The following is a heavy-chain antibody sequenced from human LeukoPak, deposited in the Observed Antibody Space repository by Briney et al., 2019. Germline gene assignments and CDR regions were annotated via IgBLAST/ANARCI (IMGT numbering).Heavy chain of an antibody. Sequence: SETLSLTCAVYGGSFSGYYWSWIRQPPGKGLEWIGEINHSGSTNYNPSLKSRVTISVDTSKNQFSLKLCSVTAADTAVYYCARAGYDFWSGYPNNWFDPWGQGTLVTVSS. CDR1: GGSFSGYY. D-gene: IGHD3-3*01. J-gene: IGHJ5*02. CDR3: ARAGYDFWSGYPNNWFDP. V-gene: IGHV4-34*01. CDR2: INHSGST.